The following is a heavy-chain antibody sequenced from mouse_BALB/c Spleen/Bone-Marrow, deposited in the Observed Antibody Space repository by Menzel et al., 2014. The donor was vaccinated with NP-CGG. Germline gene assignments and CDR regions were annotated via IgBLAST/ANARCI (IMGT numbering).Heavy chain of an antibody. J-gene: IGHJ1*01. Sequence: VQLQQSGPELVKPGASVKISCKASGYSFTGYYMHWVKQSHGNSLDWIGYIYPYNGVSSYNQKFKGRATLTVDKSSSTAYMELRSLTSDDSAVYYCESRGEYFDVWGAGTTVTGSS. CDR2: IYPYNGVS. V-gene: IGHV1-31*01. CDR1: GYSFTGYY. CDR3: ESRGEYFDV.